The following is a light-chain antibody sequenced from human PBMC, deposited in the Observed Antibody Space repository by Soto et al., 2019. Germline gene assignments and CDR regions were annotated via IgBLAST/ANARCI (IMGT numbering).Light chain of an antibody. J-gene: IGKJ3*01. CDR1: QSVSSGY. CDR2: GAS. V-gene: IGKV3-20*01. CDR3: QQYGSSTGVT. Sequence: EIVLTQSPDTLPLSPGERATLSCRASQSVSSGYLAWYQQKPGQAPRLLIYGASSRATGIPDRFSGSGSGTDFTLTISSLEPEDFAVYDCQQYGSSTGVTFGPGTKVDIK.